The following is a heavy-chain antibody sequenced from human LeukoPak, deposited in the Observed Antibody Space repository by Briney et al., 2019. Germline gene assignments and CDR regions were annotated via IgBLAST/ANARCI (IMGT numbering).Heavy chain of an antibody. Sequence: GGSLRLSCEASGFTFGSHAMYWVRQAPGKGLEWVAGIFGSGGSPHYADPVKGRFTISRDNSRNTVYLQINSLRAEDTAVYYCGKTTIGYSSGQKPAWPVDYWGQGTLVTVSS. D-gene: IGHD5-18*01. V-gene: IGHV3-23*01. CDR3: GKTTIGYSSGQKPAWPVDY. CDR1: GFTFGSHA. J-gene: IGHJ4*02. CDR2: IFGSGGSP.